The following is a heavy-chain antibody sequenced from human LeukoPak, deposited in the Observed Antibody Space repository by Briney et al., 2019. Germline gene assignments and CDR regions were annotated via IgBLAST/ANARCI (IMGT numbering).Heavy chain of an antibody. CDR2: IYYSGST. J-gene: IGHJ6*02. CDR1: GGSISSLY. Sequence: SETLSLTCTVSGGSISSLYWSWIRQPPGKGLEWIGYIYYSGSTNYNPSLKSRVTISVDTSKNQFSLKLSSVTAADTAVYYCARGFTQQLGDYGMDVWGQGTTVTVSS. V-gene: IGHV4-59*11. CDR3: ARGFTQQLGDYGMDV. D-gene: IGHD6-13*01.